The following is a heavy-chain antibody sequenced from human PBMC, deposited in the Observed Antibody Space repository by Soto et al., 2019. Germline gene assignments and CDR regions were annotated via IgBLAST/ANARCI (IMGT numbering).Heavy chain of an antibody. CDR3: GRGGYRHYSAYYYYALDV. D-gene: IGHD4-4*01. V-gene: IGHV3-72*01. Sequence: GGSLRLSCAASGFSFSDHYMDWVRQAPGKGLEWVGRTRDKANSYTTEYAASVKGRFTISRDDSKNSLYLQLNSLNTEDTAVYYCGRGGYRHYSAYYYYALDVWGQGTTVTVSS. J-gene: IGHJ6*02. CDR2: TRDKANSYTT. CDR1: GFSFSDHY.